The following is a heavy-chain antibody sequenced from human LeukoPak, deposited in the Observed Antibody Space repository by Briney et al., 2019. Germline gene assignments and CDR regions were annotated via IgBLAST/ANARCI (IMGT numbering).Heavy chain of an antibody. Sequence: PSETLSLTCAVYGGSFSGYYWSWIRQPPGKGLEWIGEINHSGSTNYNPSLKSRVTMSVDTSKNQFSLKLSSVTAADTAVYYCAREGRSSGGVFDYWGQGTLVTVSS. CDR2: INHSGST. D-gene: IGHD6-19*01. CDR3: AREGRSSGGVFDY. CDR1: GGSFSGYY. J-gene: IGHJ4*02. V-gene: IGHV4-34*01.